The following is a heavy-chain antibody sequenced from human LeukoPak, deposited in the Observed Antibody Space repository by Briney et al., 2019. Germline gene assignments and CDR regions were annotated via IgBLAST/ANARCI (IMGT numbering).Heavy chain of an antibody. CDR1: GLSVSDNY. Sequence: PGGSLRLSCAVSGLSVSDNYMTWARRAPGKGLDWVSIIYPNGRTYYADSLKGRFTISRDNSKNTLNLQMNSLRVEDTAVYYCARAWTGDYWGQGTLVTVSS. J-gene: IGHJ4*02. D-gene: IGHD3/OR15-3a*01. CDR2: IYPNGRT. CDR3: ARAWTGDY. V-gene: IGHV3-53*01.